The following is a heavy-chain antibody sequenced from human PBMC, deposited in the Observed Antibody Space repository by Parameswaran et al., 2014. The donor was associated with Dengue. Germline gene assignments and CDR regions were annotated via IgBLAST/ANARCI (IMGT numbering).Heavy chain of an antibody. CDR2: FDPEDGET. V-gene: IGHV1-24*01. J-gene: IGHJ4*02. CDR3: ATVFLGTYLPSDY. Sequence: WVRQAPGQGLEWMGGFDPEDGETIYAQKFQGRVTMTEDTSTDTAYMQLNSLRSEDTAVYYCATVFLGTYLPSDYWGQGTLVTVSS. D-gene: IGHD1-26*01.